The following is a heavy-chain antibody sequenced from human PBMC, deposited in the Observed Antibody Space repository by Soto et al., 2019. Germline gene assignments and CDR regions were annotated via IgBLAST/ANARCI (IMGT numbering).Heavy chain of an antibody. D-gene: IGHD2-2*01. V-gene: IGHV3-30-3*01. J-gene: IGHJ6*02. Sequence: GGSLRLSCAASGFTFSSYAIQWVRQAPGKGLEWVAVISNDGSNKYYEDSVKGRVTITADESTSTAYMELSSLRSEDTAVYYCAREGLVLVPTTVNSDYYYYAMDVWGQGTTVTVSS. CDR1: GFTFSSYA. CDR2: ISNDGSNK. CDR3: AREGLVLVPTTVNSDYYYYAMDV.